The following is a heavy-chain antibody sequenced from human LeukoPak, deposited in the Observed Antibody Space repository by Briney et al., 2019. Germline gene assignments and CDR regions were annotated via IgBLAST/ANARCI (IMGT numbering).Heavy chain of an antibody. CDR3: ARDGEEYYYDSSGYYVDAFDI. D-gene: IGHD3-22*01. CDR1: GFTFSSCE. J-gene: IGHJ3*02. Sequence: GSLRLSCAASGFTFSSCEMNWVRQAPGKGLEWVSYISSSGSTIYYADSVKGRFTISRDNAKNSLYLQMNSLRAEDTAVYYCARDGEEYYYDSSGYYVDAFDIWGQGTMVTVSS. CDR2: ISSSGSTI. V-gene: IGHV3-48*03.